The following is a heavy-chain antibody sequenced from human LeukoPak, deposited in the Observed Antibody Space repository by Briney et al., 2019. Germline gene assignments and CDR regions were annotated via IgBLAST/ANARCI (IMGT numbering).Heavy chain of an antibody. J-gene: IGHJ4*02. CDR2: IIPIFGTA. V-gene: IGHV1-69*05. CDR1: GGTFSGYA. D-gene: IGHD3-22*01. Sequence: GASVKVSCKASGGTFSGYAISWVRQAPGQGLEWMGGIIPIFGTANYAQKFQGRVTITTDESTSTAYMELSSLRSEDTAVYYCARAAEYYDSSGYCFDYWGQGTLVTVSS. CDR3: ARAAEYYDSSGYCFDY.